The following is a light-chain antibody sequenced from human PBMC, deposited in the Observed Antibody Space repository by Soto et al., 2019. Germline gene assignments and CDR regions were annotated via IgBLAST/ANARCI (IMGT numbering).Light chain of an antibody. CDR3: VLYMGGECV. CDR2: TTN. CDR1: SGSVSTNYY. Sequence: QTVVTQEPSFSVSPGGTVTLTCGLTSGSVSTNYYPSWYQQAPGQAPRTLIYTTNTRSSGVPDRFSGSILGNKAALTITGAQADDESDYYCVLYMGGECVFGGGTKLTVL. V-gene: IGLV8-61*01. J-gene: IGLJ2*01.